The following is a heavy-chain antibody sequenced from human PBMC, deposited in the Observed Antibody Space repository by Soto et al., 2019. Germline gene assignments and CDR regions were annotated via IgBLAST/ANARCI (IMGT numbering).Heavy chain of an antibody. J-gene: IGHJ3*01. CDR2: IKSKTDGGTT. V-gene: IGHV3-15*07. CDR1: GFAFSNAW. CDR3: TTRTYLSKDAFDL. Sequence: EVQLVESGGGLVKPGGSLRLSCAASGFAFSNAWMNWVRQAPGKGLEWVARIKSKTDGGTTDYAAPVTGRFTNSRDDSKSTLYLQMSSLKTEDTGVYYCTTRTYLSKDAFDLWGQGTMVTVSS.